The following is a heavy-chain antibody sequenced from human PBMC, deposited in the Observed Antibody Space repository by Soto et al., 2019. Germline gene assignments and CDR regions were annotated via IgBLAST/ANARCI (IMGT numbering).Heavy chain of an antibody. V-gene: IGHV1-69*12. CDR1: GGTFKTYA. J-gene: IGHJ6*02. CDR3: ARETGTLYFYYYGMDV. Sequence: QVQLVQSGAEVKRPGSSVRVSCKASGGTFKTYAITWVRQAPGRGLEWMGGIIPLFGSANYSQNFQGRVTITADESTNTAYTELTSLRSEDTAVDYCARETGTLYFYYYGMDVWGQGTTVTVSS. CDR2: IIPLFGSA. D-gene: IGHD1-1*01.